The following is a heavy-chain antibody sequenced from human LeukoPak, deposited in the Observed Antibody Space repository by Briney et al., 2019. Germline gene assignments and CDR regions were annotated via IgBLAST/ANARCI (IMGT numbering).Heavy chain of an antibody. CDR3: ARPPGFSTSFWD. Sequence: SETLSLTCTVSGGSISGSNYSWGWIRQPPGKGLEWIGSIHYTGSTYYKPSLKSRVTISVDTSKNQFSLKLNSVTAADTAVYYCARPPGFSTSFWDWGQGTLVTVSS. V-gene: IGHV4-39*01. D-gene: IGHD2-2*01. J-gene: IGHJ4*02. CDR2: IHYTGST. CDR1: GGSISGSNYS.